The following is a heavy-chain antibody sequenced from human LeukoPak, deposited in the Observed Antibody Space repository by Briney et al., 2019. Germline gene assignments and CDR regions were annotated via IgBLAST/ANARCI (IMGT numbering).Heavy chain of an antibody. V-gene: IGHV4-59*01. CDR1: GGSISSYY. D-gene: IGHD4-17*01. CDR2: IYYSGST. CDR3: ARGKDYVPPYYFDY. J-gene: IGHJ4*02. Sequence: PSETLSLTCTVSGGSISSYYWSWIRQPPGKGLEWIGYIYYSGSTNYNPSLKSRVTISVDTSQNQFSLKLSSVTAADTAVYYCARGKDYVPPYYFDYWGQGTLVTVSS.